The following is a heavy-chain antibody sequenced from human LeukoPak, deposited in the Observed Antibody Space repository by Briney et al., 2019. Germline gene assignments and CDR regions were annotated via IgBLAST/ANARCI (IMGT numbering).Heavy chain of an antibody. D-gene: IGHD1/OR15-1a*01. CDR1: GFTFSSYW. CDR3: ARHIPGGNNDFDY. CDR2: IKEDGSEK. V-gene: IGHV3-7*01. Sequence: GGSLRLSCVASGFTFSSYWMSWVRQAPGKGLEWVANIKEDGSEKHYVDSVKGRFTVSRDNAKSSLYLQMNSLRVEDTAVYYCARHIPGGNNDFDYWGQGTLVTVSS. J-gene: IGHJ4*02.